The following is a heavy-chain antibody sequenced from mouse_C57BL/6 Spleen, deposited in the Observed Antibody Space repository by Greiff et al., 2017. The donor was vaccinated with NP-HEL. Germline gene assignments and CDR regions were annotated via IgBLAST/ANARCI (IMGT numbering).Heavy chain of an antibody. V-gene: IGHV1-52*01. CDR3: ACNYAYAMDY. CDR1: GYTFTSYW. D-gene: IGHD2-1*01. J-gene: IGHJ4*01. CDR2: IDPSDSET. Sequence: QVHVKQPGAELVRPGSSVKLSCKASGYTFTSYWMHWVKQRPIQGLEWIGNIDPSDSETHYNQKFKDKATLTVDKSSSTAYMQLSSLTSEDSAVYYCACNYAYAMDYWGQGTSVTVSS.